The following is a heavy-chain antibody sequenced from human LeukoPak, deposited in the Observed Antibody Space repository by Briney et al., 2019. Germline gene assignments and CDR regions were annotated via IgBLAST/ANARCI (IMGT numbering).Heavy chain of an antibody. J-gene: IGHJ4*02. CDR1: GFTFSDYS. CDR2: ISSGSTYI. Sequence: GGSLRLSCAASGFTFSDYSMNWVRQAPGKGLEWVSSISSGSTYIYYADSVKGRFTISRDNAKNSLYLQMNSLRAEDTAVYYCAREVLMGPRYFDNWGQGTLVTVSS. CDR3: AREVLMGPRYFDN. D-gene: IGHD3-10*01. V-gene: IGHV3-21*01.